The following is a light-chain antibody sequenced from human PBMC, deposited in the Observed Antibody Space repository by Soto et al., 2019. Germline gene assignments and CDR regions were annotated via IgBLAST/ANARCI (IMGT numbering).Light chain of an antibody. V-gene: IGKV1-5*01. Sequence: IQMTQSPSTLSASVGDRVTITCRASQSISTWLEWYQQNPGKVPKLLIYAASSLESGVPSRFSGSGSGTELTLTSSTLQPDDLATLTCLQYNSSSRTFGQGSSV. CDR2: AAS. J-gene: IGKJ1*01. CDR3: LQYNSSSRT. CDR1: QSISTW.